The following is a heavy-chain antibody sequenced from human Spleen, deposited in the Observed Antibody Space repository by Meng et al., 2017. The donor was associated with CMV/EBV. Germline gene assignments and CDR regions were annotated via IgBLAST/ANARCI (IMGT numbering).Heavy chain of an antibody. Sequence: GESLKISCTASGFTFGDYAMSWVRQAPGKGLEWVSAISGSGGSTYYADSVKGRFTISRDNSKNTLYLQMNSLRAEDTAVYYCARGYCSSTSCYGFDAFDIWGQGTMVTVSS. V-gene: IGHV3-23*01. J-gene: IGHJ3*02. CDR1: GFTFGDYA. CDR3: ARGYCSSTSCYGFDAFDI. D-gene: IGHD2-2*01. CDR2: ISGSGGST.